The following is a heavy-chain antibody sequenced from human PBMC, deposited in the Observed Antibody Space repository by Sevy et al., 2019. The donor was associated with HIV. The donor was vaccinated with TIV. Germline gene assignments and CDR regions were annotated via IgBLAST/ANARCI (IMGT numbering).Heavy chain of an antibody. D-gene: IGHD1-26*01. V-gene: IGHV1-18*01. Sequence: ASVKVCCKASGYTFASYGIRWVRQAPGQGLEWMGWVTPYNGHKKYAQKLQGRVTMTTDTSTSTAYMELRSLRSDDTAVYYCARCLGGLRPWEYNWLDPGGQGTLVTVSS. J-gene: IGHJ5*02. CDR3: ARCLGGLRPWEYNWLDP. CDR2: VTPYNGHK. CDR1: GYTFASYG.